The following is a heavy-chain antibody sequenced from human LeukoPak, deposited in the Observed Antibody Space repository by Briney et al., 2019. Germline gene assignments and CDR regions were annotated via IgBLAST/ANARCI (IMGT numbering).Heavy chain of an antibody. V-gene: IGHV4-4*02. CDR2: ISLTGET. Sequence: SDTLSLICDVSGGSISSTNWLSWVRQPPGQGLERIGEISLTGETNYNPSLNGRVTMSRDKSRNQLSLNLTSVTAADTAIYYCSRESGAFCPFGYWGQGTLVIVPP. CDR1: GGSISSTNW. CDR3: SRESGAFCPFGY. D-gene: IGHD1-26*01. J-gene: IGHJ4*02.